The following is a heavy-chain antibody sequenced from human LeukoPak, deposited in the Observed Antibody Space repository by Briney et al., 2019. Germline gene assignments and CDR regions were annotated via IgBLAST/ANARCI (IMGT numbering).Heavy chain of an antibody. Sequence: SETLSLTCTVSGGSISSYYWGWIRQPPGKGLEWIGSIYYSGSTYYNPSLKSRVTISVDTSKNQFSLKLSSVTAADTAVYYCARVLVTFNWFDPWGQGTLVTVSS. V-gene: IGHV4-39*07. CDR1: GGSISSYY. J-gene: IGHJ5*02. CDR2: IYYSGST. D-gene: IGHD2-21*02. CDR3: ARVLVTFNWFDP.